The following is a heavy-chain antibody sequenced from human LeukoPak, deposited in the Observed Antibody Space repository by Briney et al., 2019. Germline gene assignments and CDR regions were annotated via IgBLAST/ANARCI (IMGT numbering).Heavy chain of an antibody. V-gene: IGHV3-23*01. D-gene: IGHD3-3*01. CDR2: ISGSGGST. CDR3: AKRIEFLEWLLSASDY. CDR1: GFTFDDYA. Sequence: PGGSLRLSCAASGFTFDDYAMHWVRQAPGKGLEWVSAISGSGGSTYYADSVKGRFTISRDNSKNTLYLQMNSLRAEDTAVYYCAKRIEFLEWLLSASDYWGQGTLVTVSS. J-gene: IGHJ4*02.